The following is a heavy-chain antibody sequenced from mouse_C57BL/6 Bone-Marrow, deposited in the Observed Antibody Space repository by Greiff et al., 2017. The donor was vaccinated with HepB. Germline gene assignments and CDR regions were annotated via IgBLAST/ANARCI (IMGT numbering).Heavy chain of an antibody. CDR1: GYTFTGYW. CDR3: ARGGSSYLAY. Sequence: VKLQESGAELMKPGASVKLSCKATGYTFTGYWIEWVKQRPGHGLEWIGEILPGSGSTNYNEKFKGKATFTADTSSNTAYMQLSSLTTEDSAIYYCARGGSSYLAYWGQGTLVTVSA. D-gene: IGHD1-1*01. V-gene: IGHV1-9*01. J-gene: IGHJ3*01. CDR2: ILPGSGST.